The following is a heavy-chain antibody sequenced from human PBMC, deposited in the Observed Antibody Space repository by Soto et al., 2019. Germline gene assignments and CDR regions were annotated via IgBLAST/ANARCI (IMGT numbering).Heavy chain of an antibody. J-gene: IGHJ4*01. CDR2: VYYTGRT. CDR3: ARDYDYFYH. CDR1: GGAFKSGSYY. D-gene: IGHD3-16*01. Sequence: QVLLQDAGPGLVRPSETLALTCTVSGGAFKSGSYYWSSVRQPPGKGLEWIGYVYYTGRTSYSPSLKGRVTISADTSKNKFSLLPTSVTAADTAVYYCARDYDYFYHWGHRSLVTVSS. V-gene: IGHV4-61*01.